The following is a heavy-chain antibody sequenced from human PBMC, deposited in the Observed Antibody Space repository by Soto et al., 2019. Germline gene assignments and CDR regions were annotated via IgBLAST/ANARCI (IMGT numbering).Heavy chain of an antibody. CDR2: ISGSGGST. CDR1: GFTFYYYA. V-gene: IGHV3-23*01. D-gene: IGHD2-15*01. CDR3: AKDLVGEFPSPYYYMDV. J-gene: IGHJ6*03. Sequence: GGSPKLPCAASGFTFYYYALSWVRPAPGKGLEWVSAISGSGGSTYYADSVKGRFTISRDNSKNTLYLQMNSLRAEDTAVYYCAKDLVGEFPSPYYYMDVWGKGTTVTVSS.